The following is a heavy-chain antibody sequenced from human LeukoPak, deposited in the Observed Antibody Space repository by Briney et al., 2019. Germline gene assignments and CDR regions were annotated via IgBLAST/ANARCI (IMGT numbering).Heavy chain of an antibody. V-gene: IGHV3-20*04. CDR3: ARVGSSSGYYYFDY. CDR1: GFTFDDYG. Sequence: GGSLRLSCAASGFTFDDYGMSWVRQAPGKGLEWVSGINWNGGSTGYADSVKGRFTISRDNAKNSLYPQMNSLRAEDTALYYCARVGSSSGYYYFDYWGQGTLVTASS. D-gene: IGHD3-22*01. J-gene: IGHJ4*02. CDR2: INWNGGST.